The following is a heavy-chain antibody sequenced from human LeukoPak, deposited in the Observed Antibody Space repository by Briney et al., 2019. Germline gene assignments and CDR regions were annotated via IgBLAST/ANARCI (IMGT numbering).Heavy chain of an antibody. V-gene: IGHV5-51*01. CDR2: IYPGDSDT. Sequence: GESLKISCKGSGYSFTSYWIGWVRQMPGKGLEWMGIIYPGDSDTRYSPSFQGQVTISADKSISTAYLQWSSLKASDTAMYYCARTLRPPMVRGVIREGYWFDPWGQGTLVTVSS. CDR1: GYSFTSYW. D-gene: IGHD3-10*01. CDR3: ARTLRPPMVRGVIREGYWFDP. J-gene: IGHJ5*02.